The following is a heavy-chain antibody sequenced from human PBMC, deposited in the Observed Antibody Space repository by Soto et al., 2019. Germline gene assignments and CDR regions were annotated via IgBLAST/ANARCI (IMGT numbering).Heavy chain of an antibody. J-gene: IGHJ5*02. D-gene: IGHD3-22*01. CDR1: GGSLDNYY. Sequence: QVQLHESGPGLVKPSETLSLSCSVSGGSLDNYYWTWIRQPPGKGLEFIGYIYYKGTTTYTPSLKSRVSISIDTSNNQFSLQLTSVIAADTAIYYCARLGDYYLSLGTWGRGTLVTVSS. CDR2: IYYKGTT. CDR3: ARLGDYYLSLGT. V-gene: IGHV4-59*08.